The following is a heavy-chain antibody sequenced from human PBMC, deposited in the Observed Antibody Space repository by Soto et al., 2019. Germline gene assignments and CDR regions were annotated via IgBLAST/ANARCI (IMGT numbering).Heavy chain of an antibody. D-gene: IGHD5-12*01. CDR3: ARLGSYSGYDLAVDYYYYYMDV. CDR1: GGSISSSSYY. V-gene: IGHV4-39*01. Sequence: PSETLSLTCTVSGGSISSSSYYWGWIRQPPGKGLEWIGSIYYSGSTYYNPSLKSRVTIPVDTSKNQFSLKLSSVTAADTAVYYCARLGSYSGYDLAVDYYYYYMDVWGKGTTVTVSS. CDR2: IYYSGST. J-gene: IGHJ6*03.